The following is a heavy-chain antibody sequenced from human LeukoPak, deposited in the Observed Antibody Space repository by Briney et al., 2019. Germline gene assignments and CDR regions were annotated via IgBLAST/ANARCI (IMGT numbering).Heavy chain of an antibody. V-gene: IGHV4-34*01. D-gene: IGHD3-22*01. CDR2: INHSGST. Sequence: PSETLSLTCAVYGGSFSGYYWSWIRQPPGKGLEWIGEINHSGSTNYNPSLKSRVTISVDTSKNQFSLKLSSVTAADTAVYYCARAPRVMVVFRPLTRGYSQHWGQGPLVTVPS. CDR1: GGSFSGYY. CDR3: ARAPRVMVVFRPLTRGYSQH. J-gene: IGHJ1*01.